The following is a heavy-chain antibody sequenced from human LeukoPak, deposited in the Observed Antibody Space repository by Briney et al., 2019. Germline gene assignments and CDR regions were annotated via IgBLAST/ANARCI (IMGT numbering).Heavy chain of an antibody. V-gene: IGHV3-21*01. J-gene: IGHJ4*02. CDR2: ITSGGDYI. D-gene: IGHD3-9*01. CDR3: ARGHYDVLAASYKWTPDY. Sequence: GGSLRHSCAASGFTFNTFNMNWVRQAPGKGLEWVSSITSGGDYIYYADPVKGRFTTSRDNAKNSLSLQLNSLRVEDTAVYYCARGHYDVLAASYKWTPDYWGQGTLVTVSS. CDR1: GFTFNTFN.